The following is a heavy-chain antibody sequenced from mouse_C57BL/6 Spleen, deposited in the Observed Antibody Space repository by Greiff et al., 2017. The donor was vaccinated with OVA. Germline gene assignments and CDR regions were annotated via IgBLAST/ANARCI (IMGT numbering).Heavy chain of an antibody. CDR3: AREGAHGNSYYFDY. Sequence: EVQLQQSGPVLVKPGASVKMSCKASGYTFTDYYMNWVKQSHGKSLEWIGVINPYNGGTSYNQKFKGKATLTVDKSSSTAYMELNSLTSEDSAVYYCAREGAHGNSYYFDYWGQGTTLTVSS. D-gene: IGHD2-1*01. J-gene: IGHJ2*01. V-gene: IGHV1-19*01. CDR1: GYTFTDYY. CDR2: INPYNGGT.